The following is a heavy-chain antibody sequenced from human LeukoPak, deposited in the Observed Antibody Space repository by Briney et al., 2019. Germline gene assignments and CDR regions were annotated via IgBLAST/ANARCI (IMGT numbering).Heavy chain of an antibody. CDR2: ISYDGSNK. J-gene: IGHJ6*02. CDR3: AKDPYMDV. V-gene: IGHV3-30*18. CDR1: GFTFSTYG. Sequence: GGSLRLSCAASGFTFSTYGMHWVRQAPGKGLEWVAVISYDGSNKYYADSVKGRFTISRDNSKNTLYLQMNSLRAEDTAVYYCAKDPYMDVWGQGTTVTVSS.